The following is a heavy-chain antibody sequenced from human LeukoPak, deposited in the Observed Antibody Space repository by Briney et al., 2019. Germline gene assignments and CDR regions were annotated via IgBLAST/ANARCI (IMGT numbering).Heavy chain of an antibody. CDR3: AKDPPRHITAFGPSDNWFDP. J-gene: IGHJ5*02. CDR2: ISGRGDNT. Sequence: GGSLRLSCAASGFTFSSYAMSWVRQAPGKGLEWVSAISGRGDNTYYADSVKGRFTISRDNSKNTLYLQMSSLRAEDTAVYYCAKDPPRHITAFGPSDNWFDPGGQGTLVTVSS. CDR1: GFTFSSYA. V-gene: IGHV3-23*01. D-gene: IGHD3/OR15-3a*01.